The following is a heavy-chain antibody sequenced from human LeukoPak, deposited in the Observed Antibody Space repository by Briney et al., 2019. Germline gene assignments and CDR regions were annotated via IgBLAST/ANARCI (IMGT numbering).Heavy chain of an antibody. V-gene: IGHV3-30-3*01. J-gene: IGHJ4*02. CDR2: ISYDGSNK. CDR1: GFTFSSYA. D-gene: IGHD6-19*01. CDR3: ARAPFIAVAGNLDY. Sequence: GGSLRLSCAASGFTFSSYAMHWVRQAPGKGLEWVAVISYDGSNKYYADSVKGRFTISRDNSKNTLYLQMNSLRAEDTAVYYCARAPFIAVAGNLDYWGQGTLVTVSS.